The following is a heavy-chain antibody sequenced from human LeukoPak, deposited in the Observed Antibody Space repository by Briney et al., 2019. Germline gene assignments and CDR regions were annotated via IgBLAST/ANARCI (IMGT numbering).Heavy chain of an antibody. Sequence: PGGSLRLSCTVSGFTFDSYAMIWVRQAPGEGLEWISSISRGSTYIYYADSVRGRFTISRDNARDSLFLQMNSLRAEDTAVYYCASFWSHYYYMDVWGKGTTVLVSS. CDR1: GFTFDSYA. V-gene: IGHV3-21*01. J-gene: IGHJ6*03. CDR3: ASFWSHYYYMDV. D-gene: IGHD3-3*01. CDR2: ISRGSTYI.